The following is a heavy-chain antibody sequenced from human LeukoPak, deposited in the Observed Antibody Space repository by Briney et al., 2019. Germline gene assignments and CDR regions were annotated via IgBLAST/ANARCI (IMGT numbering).Heavy chain of an antibody. CDR1: GFSVSNNY. CDR2: IYSTDST. J-gene: IGHJ4*02. D-gene: IGHD3-10*01. Sequence: GGSLRLSCTASGFSVSNNYMSWVRQAPGKGLEWVSIIYSTDSTYYADSVKGRFTISRDNSKNTLYLQLNSLRAEDTAVYYCAREGGYGSGSYLDNWGQGTLVTVSS. CDR3: AREGGYGSGSYLDN. V-gene: IGHV3-66*03.